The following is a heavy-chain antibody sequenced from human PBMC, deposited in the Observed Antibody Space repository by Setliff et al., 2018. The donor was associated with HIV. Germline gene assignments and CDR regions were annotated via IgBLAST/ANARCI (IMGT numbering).Heavy chain of an antibody. D-gene: IGHD2-15*01. J-gene: IGHJ2*01. CDR1: DNSIRSYY. V-gene: IGHV4-59*08. Sequence: ETLSLTCTVSDNSIRSYYWSWIRQPPGKGLEWIGYIYQTGTTSYNPPLRSRVSMSLDTSKNQFSLRLSSVTAADTAVYYCARHLSRQSGGFWFLDLWGRGTLVTVSS. CDR2: IYQTGTT. CDR3: ARHLSRQSGGFWFLDL.